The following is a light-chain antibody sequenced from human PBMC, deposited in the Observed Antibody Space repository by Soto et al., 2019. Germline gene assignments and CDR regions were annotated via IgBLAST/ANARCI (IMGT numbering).Light chain of an antibody. CDR2: AAS. Sequence: AIRMTQSPSSLSASTGDRVTITCRASQGISSYLAWYQQKPGKAPKLLIYAASTLQSGVPSRFSGSGSGTDFTLPISCLLSEDFATYYCQQYYSYPCPFAQRTK. J-gene: IGKJ2*02. CDR1: QGISSY. CDR3: QQYYSYPCP. V-gene: IGKV1-8*01.